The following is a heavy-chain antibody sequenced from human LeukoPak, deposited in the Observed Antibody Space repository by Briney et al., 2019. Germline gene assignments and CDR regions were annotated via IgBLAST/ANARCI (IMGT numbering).Heavy chain of an antibody. CDR2: ISVHNGNP. CDR3: ARDQYDSVWGSHRPYFDY. D-gene: IGHD3-16*02. Sequence: ASVKVSCKASGYTFSSYGISWVRQAPGQGLEWMVWISVHNGNPEYAQKFQGRVIMTTDTFTSTAYMELRGLRSDDTAVYYCARDQYDSVWGSHRPYFDYWGQGTLVTVSS. V-gene: IGHV1-18*01. CDR1: GYTFSSYG. J-gene: IGHJ4*02.